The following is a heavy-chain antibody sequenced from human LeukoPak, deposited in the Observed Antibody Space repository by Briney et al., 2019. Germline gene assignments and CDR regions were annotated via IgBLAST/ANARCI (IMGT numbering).Heavy chain of an antibody. CDR2: ISSSSSYI. CDR3: ARDGYYDSSGYCDY. V-gene: IGHV3-21*01. CDR1: RFTFSNYW. J-gene: IGHJ4*02. D-gene: IGHD3-22*01. Sequence: GGSLRLSCAASRFTFSNYWMAWVRQAPGKGLEWVSSISSSSSYIYYADSVKGRFTISRDNAKNSLYLQMNSLRAEDTAVYYCARDGYYDSSGYCDYWGQGTLVTVSS.